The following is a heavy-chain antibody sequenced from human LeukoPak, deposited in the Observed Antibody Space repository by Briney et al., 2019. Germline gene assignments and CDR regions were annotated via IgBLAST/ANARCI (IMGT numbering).Heavy chain of an antibody. CDR3: AGLGASGNGYLSWFDP. Sequence: SETLSLTCTVAGGSISTYYWSWIRQPPGKGLEWLGYIYYSGNSNYNPSLKSRVTISVDASKNQFSLKLSSVTAADTAVYYCAGLGASGNGYLSWFDPWGQGTLVTVSS. J-gene: IGHJ5*02. D-gene: IGHD3-22*01. CDR2: IYYSGNS. V-gene: IGHV4-59*01. CDR1: GGSISTYY.